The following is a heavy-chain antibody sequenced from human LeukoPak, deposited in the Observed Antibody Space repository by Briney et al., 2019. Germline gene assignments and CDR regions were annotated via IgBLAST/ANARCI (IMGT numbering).Heavy chain of an antibody. Sequence: ASVKVSCKASGYTFTSYGISWVRQAPGQGLEWMGWISAYNGNTNYAQKLQGRVTMTTDTSTSTAYMELRSLRSDDTAVYYCARSKGGDIVVVVAAGGPFYPWGQGTLVTVSS. CDR1: GYTFTSYG. D-gene: IGHD2-15*01. CDR2: ISAYNGNT. CDR3: ARSKGGDIVVVVAAGGPFYP. J-gene: IGHJ5*02. V-gene: IGHV1-18*01.